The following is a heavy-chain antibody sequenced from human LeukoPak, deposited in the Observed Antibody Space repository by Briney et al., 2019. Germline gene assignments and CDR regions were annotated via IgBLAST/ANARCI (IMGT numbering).Heavy chain of an antibody. J-gene: IGHJ6*03. V-gene: IGHV1-8*03. CDR1: GYTFISYD. CDR2: MNPNSGNT. CDR3: ARVVNSGSMDV. Sequence: ASVKVSCKASGYTFISYDINWVRQVTGQGLEWMGWMNPNSGNTGYAQKFQGRVTITRNTSISTAYMELSSLRSEDTAVYYCARVVNSGSMDVWGKGTTVTVSS. D-gene: IGHD3-10*01.